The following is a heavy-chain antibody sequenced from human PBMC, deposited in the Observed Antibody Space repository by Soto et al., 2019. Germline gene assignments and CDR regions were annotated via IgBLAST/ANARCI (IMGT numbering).Heavy chain of an antibody. CDR3: ARALGYSYGYPFDY. CDR1: GGSFSGYY. V-gene: IGHV4-34*01. Sequence: PSETLSLICAVYGGSFSGYYWSWIRQPPGKGLEWIGEINHSGSTNYNPSLKSRVTISVDTSKNQFSLKLSSVTAADTAVYYCARALGYSYGYPFDYWGQGTLVTVSS. J-gene: IGHJ4*02. CDR2: INHSGST. D-gene: IGHD5-18*01.